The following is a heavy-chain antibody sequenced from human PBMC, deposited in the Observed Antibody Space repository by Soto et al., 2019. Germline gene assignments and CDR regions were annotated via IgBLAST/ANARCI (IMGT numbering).Heavy chain of an antibody. D-gene: IGHD1-1*01. V-gene: IGHV4-31*03. CDR3: ARDRECWNRKQGYYGMDV. CDR1: GGSISSGGYY. CDR2: IYYSGST. J-gene: IGHJ6*02. Sequence: SETLSLTCTVSGGSISSGGYYWSWIRQHPGKGLEWIGYIYYSGSTYYNPSLKSRVTISVDTSKNQFSLKLSSVTAADTAVYYCARDRECWNRKQGYYGMDVWGQGTTGAVSS.